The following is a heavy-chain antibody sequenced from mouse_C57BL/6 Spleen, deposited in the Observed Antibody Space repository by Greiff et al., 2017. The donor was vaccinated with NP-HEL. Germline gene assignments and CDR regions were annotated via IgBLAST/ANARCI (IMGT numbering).Heavy chain of an antibody. CDR1: GYAFSSYW. V-gene: IGHV1-80*01. CDR3: ARAPYYYAMDY. J-gene: IGHJ4*01. CDR2: IYPGDGDT. Sequence: QVQLQQSGAELVKPGASVKISCKASGYAFSSYWMNWVKQRPGKGLEWIGQIYPGDGDTNYNGKFKGKATLTADKSSSTAYMQLSSLTSEDSAVYYCARAPYYYAMDYGGQGTSVTVSS.